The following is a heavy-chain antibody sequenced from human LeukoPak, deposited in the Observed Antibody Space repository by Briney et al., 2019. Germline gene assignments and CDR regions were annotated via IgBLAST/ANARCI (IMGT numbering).Heavy chain of an antibody. Sequence: SETLSLTCAVSGASINDFYWTWIRQPPGKGLEWIGYVYYGGSTNYNPSLKSRVSVSVDTSKNQFSLTLTSVTVADTAVYYCARLDYGGHYFDYWGQGTLVTVSS. D-gene: IGHD4-17*01. J-gene: IGHJ4*02. CDR3: ARLDYGGHYFDY. CDR1: GASINDFY. V-gene: IGHV4-59*01. CDR2: VYYGGST.